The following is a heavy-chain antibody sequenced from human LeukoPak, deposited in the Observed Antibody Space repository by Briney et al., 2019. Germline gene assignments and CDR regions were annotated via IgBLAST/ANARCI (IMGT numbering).Heavy chain of an antibody. CDR3: AGTDYGDYSTGYYGMDV. J-gene: IGHJ6*02. Sequence: GGSLRLSCAASGLTVSSNYMNWVRQAPGKGLEWVSVIYSGGSSYYPASLKRRFTISRDNSKNTLYLQMNSLSAEDTAVYYCAGTDYGDYSTGYYGMDVWCQGTTVTVSS. D-gene: IGHD4-17*01. CDR1: GLTVSSNY. V-gene: IGHV3-66*01. CDR2: IYSGGSS.